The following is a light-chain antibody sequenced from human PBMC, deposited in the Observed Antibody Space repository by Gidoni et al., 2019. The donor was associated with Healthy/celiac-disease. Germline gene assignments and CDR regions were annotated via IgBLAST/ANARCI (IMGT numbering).Light chain of an antibody. V-gene: IGKV3-11*01. CDR2: DAS. J-gene: IGKJ1*01. CDR1: QSVSSY. CDR3: QQRSNWPRT. Sequence: EIVLSQSLATLSLSPGERATLSCRASQSVSSYLAWYQQKPGQAPRLLIYDASNRATGIPARFSGSGSGTDFTLTISSLEPEDFAVYYCQQRSNWPRTFXXXTKVEIK.